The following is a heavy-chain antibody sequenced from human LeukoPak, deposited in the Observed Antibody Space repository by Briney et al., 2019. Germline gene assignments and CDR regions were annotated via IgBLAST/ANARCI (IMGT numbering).Heavy chain of an antibody. D-gene: IGHD7-27*01. CDR1: GFTFSDHY. J-gene: IGHJ4*02. Sequence: PGGSLRLSCAASGFTFSDHYMSWIRQAPGKGLEWVSYISHTGTTMYYADSVKGRFTLSRGNARNSLYLQMNSLRAEDTAVYYCARGRWGLDSWGQGTLVSVSS. CDR2: ISHTGTTM. CDR3: ARGRWGLDS. V-gene: IGHV3-11*04.